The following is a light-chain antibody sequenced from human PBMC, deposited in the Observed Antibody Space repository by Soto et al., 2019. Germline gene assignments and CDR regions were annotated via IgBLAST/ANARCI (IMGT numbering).Light chain of an antibody. V-gene: IGKV3-20*01. CDR3: QQYGGSPIT. CDR1: QSVSSSY. CDR2: GTS. Sequence: IVLTQSPGTLSLSPGERATLSCRASQSVSSSYLAWYQQKPGQSPRLLIYGTSSRATGIPDRFGGSGSGTDFTLTISRLEPEDFALYYCQQYGGSPITFGLGTRLEIK. J-gene: IGKJ5*01.